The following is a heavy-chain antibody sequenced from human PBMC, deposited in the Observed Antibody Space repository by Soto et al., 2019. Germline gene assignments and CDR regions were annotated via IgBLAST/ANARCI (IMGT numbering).Heavy chain of an antibody. V-gene: IGHV1-8*02. J-gene: IGHJ5*02. Sequence: QVQLVQSGAEVKKPGASVKVSCKTSGYTFTNDDINWVRQAAGQGLEWIGWMSRNSGNTGYAQKFQDRVTLTRDTSISTAYMALRSLRSEDTAVYYCARGMSDGFGEVSWGQGTLVTVSS. CDR1: GYTFTNDD. CDR3: ARGMSDGFGEVS. CDR2: MSRNSGNT. D-gene: IGHD3-10*01.